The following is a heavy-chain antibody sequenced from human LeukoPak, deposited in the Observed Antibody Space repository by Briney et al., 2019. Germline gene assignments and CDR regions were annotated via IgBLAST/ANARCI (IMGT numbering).Heavy chain of an antibody. CDR1: GFTFSSYS. D-gene: IGHD6-13*01. CDR3: ANPPPSYSSTWYFFDY. J-gene: IGHJ4*02. Sequence: GGSLRLSCAASGFTFSSYSMNWVRQAPGKGLEWVSSISSSSSYIYYADSVKGRFTISRDNSKNTLYLQMNSLRPEDTAVYYCANPPPSYSSTWYFFDYWGQGTLVTVSS. CDR2: ISSSSSYI. V-gene: IGHV3-21*01.